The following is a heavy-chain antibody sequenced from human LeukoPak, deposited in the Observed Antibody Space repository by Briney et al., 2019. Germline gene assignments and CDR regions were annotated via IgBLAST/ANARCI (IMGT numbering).Heavy chain of an antibody. CDR1: GYTFTGYY. CDR3: ARYVLAGNYGAFDI. V-gene: IGHV1-2*02. J-gene: IGHJ3*02. CDR2: INPNSGVT. D-gene: IGHD6-19*01. Sequence: GASVRVSPKASGYTFTGYYMHWVRQAPGQGLAWMGWINPNSGVTNYTQKFQGRVTMTKDTSISTAYMVPSRLRSDDTAVYYCARYVLAGNYGAFDIWGQGTMVTVSS.